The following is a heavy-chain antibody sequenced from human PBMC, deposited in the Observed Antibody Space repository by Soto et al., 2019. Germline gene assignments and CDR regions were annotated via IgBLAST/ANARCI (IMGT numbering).Heavy chain of an antibody. CDR2: IRTKPNNYAT. V-gene: IGHV3-73*02. J-gene: IGHJ4*01. Sequence: EVQLVESGGGLVQPGGSLRLSCAASGFTFSASAIHWVRQASGKGLEWVGRIRTKPNNYATAFAASVKGRFTISREDSKNTAYLQMNSLKAEDTAVYYCASSGTYFFDYWGHGTLVTVSS. CDR1: GFTFSASA. CDR3: ASSGTYFFDY. D-gene: IGHD1-26*01.